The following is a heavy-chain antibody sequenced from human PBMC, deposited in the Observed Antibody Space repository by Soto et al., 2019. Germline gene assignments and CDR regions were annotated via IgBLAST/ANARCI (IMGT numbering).Heavy chain of an antibody. J-gene: IGHJ4*01. CDR2: ISYSGTT. V-gene: IGHV4-30-4*01. CDR1: GGSISSDDYY. Sequence: PSETLSLTCTVSGGSISSDDYYWSWIRQPPGKGLEWIGYISYSGTTYYNPSLKSRVTISIDMSQNQFSLKLSFVTAADTAVYYCARNLGGYSNNYFDFWGHGTLVTVSS. CDR3: ARNLGGYSNNYFDF. D-gene: IGHD5-18*01.